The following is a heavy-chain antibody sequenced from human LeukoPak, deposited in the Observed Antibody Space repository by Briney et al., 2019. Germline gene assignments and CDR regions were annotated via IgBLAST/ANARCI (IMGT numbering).Heavy chain of an antibody. V-gene: IGHV3-66*02. CDR1: GFTVSSNY. CDR3: ARAVLLWFGEAPAFDY. CDR2: IYSGGST. Sequence: GGSLRLSCAASGFTVSSNYVSWVRQAPGKGLEWVSVIYSGGSTYYADSVKGRFTISRDNSKNTLYLQMNSLRAEDTAVYYCARAVLLWFGEAPAFDYWGQGTLVTVSS. D-gene: IGHD3-10*01. J-gene: IGHJ4*02.